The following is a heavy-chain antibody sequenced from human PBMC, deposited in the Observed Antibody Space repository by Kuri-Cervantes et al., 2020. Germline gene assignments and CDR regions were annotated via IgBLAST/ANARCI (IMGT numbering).Heavy chain of an antibody. V-gene: IGHV3-13*01. CDR1: GFTFSSYD. D-gene: IGHD3-3*01. Sequence: GGSLRLSCSASGFTFSSYDMNWVRKATGKGLEWVSAIGTADDTYYPGSVKGRFTISRDNAKNSLYLQMNTVRAEDTALYYCAKGAGDDFWSGPSGDLWGQGTMVTVSS. J-gene: IGHJ3*01. CDR3: AKGAGDDFWSGPSGDL. CDR2: IGTADDT.